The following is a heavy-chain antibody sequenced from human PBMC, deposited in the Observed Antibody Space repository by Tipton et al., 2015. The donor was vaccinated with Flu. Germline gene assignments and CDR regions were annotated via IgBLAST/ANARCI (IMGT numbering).Heavy chain of an antibody. V-gene: IGHV3-30*01. D-gene: IGHD6-13*01. CDR2: ISYDGSNK. CDR3: ARGASIAAAGTTRLFDY. Sequence: SLRLSCAASGFTFSSYAMHWVRQAPGKGLEWVAVISYDGSNKYYADSVKGRLTISRDNSKNTLYLQMNSLRAEDTAVYYCARGASIAAAGTTRLFDYWGQGTLVTVSS. J-gene: IGHJ4*02. CDR1: GFTFSSYA.